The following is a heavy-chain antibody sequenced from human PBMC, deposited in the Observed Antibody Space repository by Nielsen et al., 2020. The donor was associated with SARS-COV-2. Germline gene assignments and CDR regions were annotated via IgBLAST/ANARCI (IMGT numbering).Heavy chain of an antibody. D-gene: IGHD1-26*01. CDR3: AKSRSGSYYSAFDI. CDR2: ISWNSGSI. J-gene: IGHJ6*02. Sequence: SLKISCAASGFTFDDYAMHWVRQAPGKGLDWVSGISWNSGSIGYADSVKGRFTISRDNSKNTLYLQMNSLRAEDTAVYYCAKSRSGSYYSAFDIWGQGTTVTVSS. CDR1: GFTFDDYA. V-gene: IGHV3-9*01.